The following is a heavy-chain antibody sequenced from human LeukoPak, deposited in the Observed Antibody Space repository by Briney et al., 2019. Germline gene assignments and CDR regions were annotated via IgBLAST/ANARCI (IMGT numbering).Heavy chain of an antibody. Sequence: GGSLRLSCAASGFTFSNAWMSWVRQAPGKGLEWVGRIKSKTDGGTTDYAAPVKGRFTISRDDSKNTLYLQMNSLRVEDTAVYYCAKDLMRDRWFGESWGQGTLVTVSS. CDR2: IKSKTDGGTT. V-gene: IGHV3-15*01. CDR3: AKDLMRDRWFGES. CDR1: GFTFSNAW. J-gene: IGHJ5*02. D-gene: IGHD3-10*01.